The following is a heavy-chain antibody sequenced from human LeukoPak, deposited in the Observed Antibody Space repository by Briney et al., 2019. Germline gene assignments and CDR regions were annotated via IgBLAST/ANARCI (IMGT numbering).Heavy chain of an antibody. Sequence: GVSLRLSCAASGFTFSSYGMHWVRQAPGKGLEWVAFIRYDGSNKYYADSVKGRFTISRDNSKNTLYLQMNSLRAEDTAVYYCAKGYSGSRYMDVWGKGTTVTVSS. CDR1: GFTFSSYG. CDR2: IRYDGSNK. V-gene: IGHV3-30*02. D-gene: IGHD3-10*01. CDR3: AKGYSGSRYMDV. J-gene: IGHJ6*03.